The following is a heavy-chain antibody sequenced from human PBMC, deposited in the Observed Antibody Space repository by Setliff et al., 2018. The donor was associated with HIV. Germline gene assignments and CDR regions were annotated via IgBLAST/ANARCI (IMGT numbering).Heavy chain of an antibody. CDR3: TKPTTVVTSYYFDS. V-gene: IGHV3-30*18. J-gene: IGHJ4*02. Sequence: GGSLRLSCAASGFTFSNYGMQWVRQAPGKGLEWVAIISYHERDSFYADSVKGRFTISRDNSKSMLYLQMNSLRTEDTAVYYCTKPTTVVTSYYFDSWGQGTQVTVSS. D-gene: IGHD4-17*01. CDR1: GFTFSNYG. CDR2: ISYHERDS.